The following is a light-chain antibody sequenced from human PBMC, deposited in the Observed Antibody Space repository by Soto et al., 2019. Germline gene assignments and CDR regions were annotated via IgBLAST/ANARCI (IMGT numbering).Light chain of an antibody. CDR1: QSVSNN. J-gene: IGKJ1*01. CDR3: QQYNNRPPWT. V-gene: IGKV3-15*01. CDR2: GAS. Sequence: EIVMTQSPATLSVSPGERATLSCRASQSVSNNLAWYQQKAGQAPRLLIYGASTRATGIPARFSGSGSVTDYTLTISSLQSEDFAVYYCQQYNNRPPWTFGQGTKVEIK.